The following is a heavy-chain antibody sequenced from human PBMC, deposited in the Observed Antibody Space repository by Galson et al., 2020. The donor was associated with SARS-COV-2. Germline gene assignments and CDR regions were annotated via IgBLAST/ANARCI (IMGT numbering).Heavy chain of an antibody. CDR2: INSDGSST. CDR3: ARGGCSGGRCYFRYYHGMDV. V-gene: IGHV3-74*01. J-gene: IGHJ6*02. Sequence: TGGSLRLSCAASGFTFSSYWMHWVRQAPGKGLVWVSRINSDGSSTSYADSVKGRFTIPRDNAKNTLYLQMNSLRAEDTAVYYCARGGCSGGRCYFRYYHGMDVWGQGTTVTVSS. CDR1: GFTFSSYW. D-gene: IGHD2-15*01.